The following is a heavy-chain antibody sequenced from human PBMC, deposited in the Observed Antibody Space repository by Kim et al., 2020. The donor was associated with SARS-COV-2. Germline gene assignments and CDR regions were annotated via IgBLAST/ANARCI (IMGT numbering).Heavy chain of an antibody. Sequence: ASVKVSCKASGYTFTSYGISWVRQAPGQGLEWMGWISAYNGNTNYAQKLQGRVTMTTDTSTSTAYMELRSLRSDDTAVYYCARTLQNKSIAARLDYWGQGTLVTVSS. J-gene: IGHJ4*02. V-gene: IGHV1-18*01. CDR1: GYTFTSYG. CDR2: ISAYNGNT. CDR3: ARTLQNKSIAARLDY. D-gene: IGHD6-6*01.